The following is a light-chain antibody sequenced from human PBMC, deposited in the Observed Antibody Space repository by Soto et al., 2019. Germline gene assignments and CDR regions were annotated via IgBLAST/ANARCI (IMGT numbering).Light chain of an antibody. V-gene: IGKV1D-12*01. CDR1: QTVNTW. J-gene: IGKJ2*01. Sequence: DIQLTQSPSSVSASVGDRVSITCLASQTVNTWLAWSQQKPGKAPKLLIYAASTLQSGVPSRFSGSGSGTDFTLTISRLQPDDFAKYYGQQVNHFPVTCGQGTYLEIK. CDR3: QQVNHFPVT. CDR2: AAS.